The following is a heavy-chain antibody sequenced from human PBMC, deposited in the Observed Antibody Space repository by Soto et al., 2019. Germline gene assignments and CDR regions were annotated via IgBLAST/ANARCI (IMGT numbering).Heavy chain of an antibody. V-gene: IGHV3-30-3*01. Sequence: QVQLVESGGGVVQPGRSLRLSCAASGFMFSDYAGHWIRQAPGKGLEWVAVISNDGNYEKYADSVKGRFTISRDISKNTLYLHMDSLRSEDTALYYCARAHGLEIVIMLPDYWGQGTLVTVSS. D-gene: IGHD3-10*01. J-gene: IGHJ4*02. CDR2: ISNDGNYE. CDR1: GFMFSDYA. CDR3: ARAHGLEIVIMLPDY.